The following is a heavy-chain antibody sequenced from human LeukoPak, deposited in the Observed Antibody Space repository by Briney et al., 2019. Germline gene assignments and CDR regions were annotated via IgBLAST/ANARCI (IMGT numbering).Heavy chain of an antibody. CDR2: MNPKNGDI. CDR3: LRDVHNWNDDY. V-gene: IGHV1-2*02. CDR1: GYTFTGYN. D-gene: IGHD1-1*01. Sequence: ASVKVSCKAPGYTFTGYNMHWVRQAPGQGLEWMGWMNPKNGDISYAQKFQGRVTMTGDTSISTAYMELSRLTYDDTAVYFCLRDVHNWNDDYWGQGTLVTVSS. J-gene: IGHJ4*02.